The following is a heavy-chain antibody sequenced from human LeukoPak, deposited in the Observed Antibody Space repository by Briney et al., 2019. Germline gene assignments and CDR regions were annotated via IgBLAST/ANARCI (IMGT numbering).Heavy chain of an antibody. CDR1: GYTFTSYG. Sequence: ASVKVSCKASGYTFTSYGISWVRQAPGQGLEWMGWISAYNGNTNYAQKLQGRVTMTTDTSTSTAYMELRSLRSEDTAVYYCARRPKGDTPLDYWGQGTLVTVSS. V-gene: IGHV1-18*01. D-gene: IGHD5-18*01. CDR3: ARRPKGDTPLDY. J-gene: IGHJ4*02. CDR2: ISAYNGNT.